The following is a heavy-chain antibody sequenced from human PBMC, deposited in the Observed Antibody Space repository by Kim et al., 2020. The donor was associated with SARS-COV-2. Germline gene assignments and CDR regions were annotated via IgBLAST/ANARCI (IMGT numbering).Heavy chain of an antibody. CDR1: GGSISSSTYY. CDR3: ARHLLHAGSWPRPVAY. J-gene: IGHJ4*02. V-gene: IGHV4-39*01. Sequence: SETLSLTCTVSGGSISSSTYYWGWVRQPPGKGLEWIGTIYFSGTTYHNPSLKSRVTISVDTSKNQFSLKLTSVTAADTAVYYCARHLLHAGSWPRPVAYWGQGTLVTVSS. D-gene: IGHD6-13*01. CDR2: IYFSGTT.